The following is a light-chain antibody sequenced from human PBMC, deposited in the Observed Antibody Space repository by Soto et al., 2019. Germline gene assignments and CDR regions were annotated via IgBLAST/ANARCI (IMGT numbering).Light chain of an antibody. Sequence: EIVFTQAPGNLPLSPGERATLSCRASQSVSSSYLAWYQQKPGQAPRLLIYGATSRATGIPSRFSGSGSGTDFTLTISRLEPEDFAEYYCQQYGSSPTFGQGTKVDIK. J-gene: IGKJ1*01. CDR1: QSVSSSY. CDR2: GAT. CDR3: QQYGSSPT. V-gene: IGKV3-20*01.